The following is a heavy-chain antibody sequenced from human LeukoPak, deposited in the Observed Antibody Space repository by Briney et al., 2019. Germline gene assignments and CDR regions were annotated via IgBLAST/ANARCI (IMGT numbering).Heavy chain of an antibody. J-gene: IGHJ4*02. CDR2: IKQDGSER. CDR3: ARVLHGGYYFDY. V-gene: IGHV3-7*01. Sequence: GGSLRLSCAASGFTFSGFSMSWVRQSPTKGLEWVANIKQDGSERYYVDSVKGRFTISRDNAKNSLSLQMNNLRVEDTAVYYCARVLHGGYYFDYWGQGTLVTVSS. CDR1: GFTFSGFS. D-gene: IGHD3-16*01.